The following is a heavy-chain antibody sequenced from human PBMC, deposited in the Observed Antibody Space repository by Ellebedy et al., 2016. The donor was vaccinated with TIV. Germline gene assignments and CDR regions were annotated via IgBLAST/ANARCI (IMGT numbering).Heavy chain of an antibody. J-gene: IGHJ6*04. CDR3: ARERGWYGSDGMDV. D-gene: IGHD6-19*01. CDR1: GFTVSSNY. CDR2: IYGGGNT. V-gene: IGHV3-53*01. Sequence: PGGSLRLSCAASGFTVSSNYMSWVRRAPGQGLGWVSVIYGGGNTDYAEHVEGRFTISRDNSKNTVYLQMNSLRAEDTAVYYCARERGWYGSDGMDVWGEGTTVTVSS.